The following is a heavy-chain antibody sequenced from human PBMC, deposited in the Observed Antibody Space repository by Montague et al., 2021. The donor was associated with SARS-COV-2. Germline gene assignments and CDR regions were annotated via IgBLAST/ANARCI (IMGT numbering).Heavy chain of an antibody. CDR1: GDSVASDDPT. Sequence: CAISGDSVASDDPTCNWDRQSPSLGLEWQGMSYYRSKRYNDYAESVKSRITIDPDTSKHQFSLHLNSVTPEDTAVYYCARIPVGSKYYFDFWGQGTLVTVSS. CDR2: SYYRSKRYN. CDR3: ARIPVGSKYYFDF. J-gene: IGHJ4*02. V-gene: IGHV6-1*01. D-gene: IGHD2-2*01.